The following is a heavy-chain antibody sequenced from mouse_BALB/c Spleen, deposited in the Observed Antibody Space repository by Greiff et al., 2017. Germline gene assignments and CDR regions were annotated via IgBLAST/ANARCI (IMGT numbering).Heavy chain of an antibody. V-gene: IGHV1-15*01. Sequence: QVQLQQSGAELVRPGASVTLSCKASGYTFTDYEMHWVKQTPVHGLEWIGAIDPETGGTAYNQKFKGKATLTADKSSSTAYMELRSLTSEDSAVYYCTRYGKDAMDYWGQGTSVTVSS. CDR3: TRYGKDAMDY. CDR1: GYTFTDYE. J-gene: IGHJ4*01. D-gene: IGHD2-1*01. CDR2: IDPETGGT.